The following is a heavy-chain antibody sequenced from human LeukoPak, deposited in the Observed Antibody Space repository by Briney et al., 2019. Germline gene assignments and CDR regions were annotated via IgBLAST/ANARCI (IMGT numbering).Heavy chain of an antibody. CDR3: ARADSSGYYSGAFDI. D-gene: IGHD3-22*01. CDR1: GYTVTSYG. V-gene: IGHV1-18*01. CDR2: ISAYNGNT. J-gene: IGHJ3*02. Sequence: ASVKVSCKASGYTVTSYGMSWVRQAPGQGLEWMGWISAYNGNTNYAQKLQGRVTMTTDTSTSTAYMALRSLRSDDTAVYYCARADSSGYYSGAFDIWGQGTMVTVSS.